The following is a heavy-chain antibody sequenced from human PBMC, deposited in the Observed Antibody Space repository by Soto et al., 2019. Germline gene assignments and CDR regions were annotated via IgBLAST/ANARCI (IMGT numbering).Heavy chain of an antibody. Sequence: SVSLSLTCTLSAGTHSRNALHWSWISQHPGKGLEWVGDIYYDGNTYYSPSLKSRIAMSIDTSKNQFSLRLNAVTAADTAVYYCARAPIPNWNYYGMDVWGQGTTVTVSS. CDR1: AGTHSRNALH. V-gene: IGHV4-31*03. J-gene: IGHJ6*02. D-gene: IGHD1-1*01. CDR2: IYYDGNT. CDR3: ARAPIPNWNYYGMDV.